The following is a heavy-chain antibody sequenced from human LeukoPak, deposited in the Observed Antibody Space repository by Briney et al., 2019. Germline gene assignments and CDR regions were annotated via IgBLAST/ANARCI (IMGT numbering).Heavy chain of an antibody. CDR2: ISPHSTYR. CDR3: AREDTGILTKDFDA. V-gene: IGHV1-2*02. CDR1: GFTFSDHY. J-gene: IGHJ4*02. Sequence: ASMKVSCKSSGFTFSDHYIHWVRQAPGQGLEWMAYISPHSTYRSSAEKFQGRVTLTRDTSMNTVYMELTGLTSDDTAVYYCAREDTGILTKDFDAWGQGTLVTVSS. D-gene: IGHD1-14*01.